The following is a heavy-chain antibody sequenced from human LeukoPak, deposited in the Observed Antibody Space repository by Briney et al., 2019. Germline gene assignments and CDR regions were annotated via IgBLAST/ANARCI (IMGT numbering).Heavy chain of an antibody. CDR1: GGSISSYY. V-gene: IGHV4-59*01. CDR3: ARFLGTGPEDVDWFHP. CDR2: IYYSGST. D-gene: IGHD7-27*01. Sequence: PSETLSLTCTVSGGSISSYYWSWIRQPPGKGLEWIGYIYYSGSTNYNPSLKSRVTISVDTSKNQFSLKLSSVTAADTAVYYCARFLGTGPEDVDWFHPWGQGTLVTVSS. J-gene: IGHJ5*02.